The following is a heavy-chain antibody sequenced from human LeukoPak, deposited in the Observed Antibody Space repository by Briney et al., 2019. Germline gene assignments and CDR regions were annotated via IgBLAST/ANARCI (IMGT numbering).Heavy chain of an antibody. CDR2: ICYSGTS. CDR1: GVSITSDDSC. V-gene: IGHV4-30-4*01. J-gene: IGHJ6*02. Sequence: PSQTLSLTCTVSGVSITSDDSCWSWIRQPPGKGLEWIGYICYSGTSNYNPALQNRVTIPLDTSKNQVSLKLTAADTAVYYCVRDKWVRAGSGWLHYGMDVWGQGTTVTVSS. CDR3: VRDKWVRAGSGWLHYGMDV. D-gene: IGHD6-25*01.